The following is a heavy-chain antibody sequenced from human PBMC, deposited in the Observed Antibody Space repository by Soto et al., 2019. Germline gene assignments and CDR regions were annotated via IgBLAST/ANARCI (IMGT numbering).Heavy chain of an antibody. D-gene: IGHD7-27*01. CDR2: ISRSSSYF. CDR1: GFTFSNYS. J-gene: IGHJ4*02. V-gene: IGHV3-21*06. CDR3: ARDQYALSPGGESGEWQDY. Sequence: GGSLRLSCVASGFTFSNYSMNWVRQTPGKGLEWVSSISRSSSYFYYADSVQGRFTISRDNAKNSLYLQMNSLRAEDTAGYYCARDQYALSPGGESGEWQDYWGQGILVTVSS.